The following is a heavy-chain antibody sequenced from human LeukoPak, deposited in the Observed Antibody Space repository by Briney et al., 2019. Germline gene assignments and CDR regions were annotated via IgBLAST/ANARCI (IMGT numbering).Heavy chain of an antibody. CDR3: ARSGNYLWRGHFDY. D-gene: IGHD1-26*01. CDR1: EFTVSTNY. CDR2: IYSGGKT. V-gene: IGHV3-66*01. J-gene: IGHJ4*02. Sequence: GGSLRHSCTASEFTVSTNYMSWVRQAPGKGLEWVSFIYSGGKTYYADSVKGRFTISRDTSRNTLFLQMNGLRAEDTAVYYCARSGNYLWRGHFDYWGQGTLVTVSS.